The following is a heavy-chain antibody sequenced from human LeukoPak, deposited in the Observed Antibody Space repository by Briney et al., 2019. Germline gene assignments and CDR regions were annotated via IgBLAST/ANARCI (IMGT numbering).Heavy chain of an antibody. CDR2: IYPGDSDT. V-gene: IGHV5-51*01. J-gene: IGHJ6*02. Sequence: GESLKISCKGSGYSFTSYWIGWVCQMPGKGLEWMGIIYPGDSDTRYSPSFQGQVTISADKSISTAYLQWSSLKASDSAMYYCARDFRCGSGCKGMDVWGQGTTVTVSS. CDR1: GYSFTSYW. CDR3: ARDFRCGSGCKGMDV. D-gene: IGHD6-19*01.